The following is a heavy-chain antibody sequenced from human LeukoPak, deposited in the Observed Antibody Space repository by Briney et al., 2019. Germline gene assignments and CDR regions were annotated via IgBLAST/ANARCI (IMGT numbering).Heavy chain of an antibody. CDR3: ASNTATYYYDTTWGGAFDI. D-gene: IGHD3-22*01. CDR2: INPNSGGT. V-gene: IGHV1-2*02. Sequence: GASVKVSCKASGYTFTGYYMHWVRQAPGQGLEWLGWINPNSGGTNYAQKFQGRVTMTREPSISTAYMELSRLRSDDTAVYYCASNTATYYYDTTWGGAFDIWGQGTLVTVSS. J-gene: IGHJ3*02. CDR1: GYTFTGYY.